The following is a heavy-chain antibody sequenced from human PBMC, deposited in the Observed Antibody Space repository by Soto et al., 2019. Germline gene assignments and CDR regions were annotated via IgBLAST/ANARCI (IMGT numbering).Heavy chain of an antibody. V-gene: IGHV3-9*01. CDR1: GFIFDDYA. J-gene: IGHJ3*01. CDR3: VKEYYAVSVGLGGLHAFDF. Sequence: EVHLEESGGGLVQPGRSLRLSCAASGFIFDDYAMHWVRQRPGKGMEWGSRTSENSDYIAYGDSVKGRFTASRENAKNSLFLQMDSLRPEDTALYYCVKEYYAVSVGLGGLHAFDFWGQGTVVNVSS. CDR2: TSENSDYI. D-gene: IGHD3-10*01.